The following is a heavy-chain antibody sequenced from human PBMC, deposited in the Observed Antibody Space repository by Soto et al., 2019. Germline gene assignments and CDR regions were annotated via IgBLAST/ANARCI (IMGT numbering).Heavy chain of an antibody. CDR2: ISWNSGSI. CDR1: GFTFDDYA. D-gene: IGHD3-22*01. V-gene: IGHV3-9*01. J-gene: IGHJ5*02. CDR3: AKDPANYDSSGYHLGWFDT. Sequence: GGSLRLSCAASGFTFDDYAVHWVRQAPGKGLEWVSGISWNSGSIGYADSVKGRFTISRDNAKNSLYLQMNSLRAEDTALYYCAKDPANYDSSGYHLGWFDTWGQGTLVTVSS.